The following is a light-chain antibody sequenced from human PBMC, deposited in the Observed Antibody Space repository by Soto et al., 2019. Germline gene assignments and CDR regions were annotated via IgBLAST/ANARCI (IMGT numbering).Light chain of an antibody. V-gene: IGKV1-5*01. Sequence: DIQMTQSPSTLSASVLDTFTCTLLASQSVSGWLAWYQQKPGEAPKLLIYDASALPRGVPSRFSGSGSGTEFTLTISSLQPEDFATYYCQQFNSYPITFGQGTRLEIK. CDR2: DAS. CDR3: QQFNSYPIT. J-gene: IGKJ5*01. CDR1: QSVSGW.